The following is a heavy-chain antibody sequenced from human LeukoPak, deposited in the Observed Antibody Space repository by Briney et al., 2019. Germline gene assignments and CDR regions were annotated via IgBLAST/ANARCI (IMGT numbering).Heavy chain of an antibody. Sequence: ASVKVSCKASGYTFTSYYMHWVRQAPGQGLEWMGIINPSGGSTSYAQKFQGRVTMTRDTSASTVYMELSSLRAEDTAVYYCARARRETKRSLGRTTEYSYYYNMDVWGKGTTVTVSS. CDR1: GYTFTSYY. J-gene: IGHJ6*03. CDR3: ARARRETKRSLGRTTEYSYYYNMDV. CDR2: INPSGGST. D-gene: IGHD1/OR15-1a*01. V-gene: IGHV1-46*01.